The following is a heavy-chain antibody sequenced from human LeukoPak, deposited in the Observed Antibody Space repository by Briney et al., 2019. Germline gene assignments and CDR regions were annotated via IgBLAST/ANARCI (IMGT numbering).Heavy chain of an antibody. CDR2: IIPIFGTA. J-gene: IGHJ5*02. D-gene: IGHD3-3*01. CDR3: ARDAQYYDFWSGYYTNWFDP. CDR1: GGTFSSYA. V-gene: IGHV1-69*05. Sequence: SVKVSCKASGGTFSSYAISWVRQAPGQGLEWMGGIIPIFGTANYAQKFQGRVTITTDESTSTAYMELSSLRSEDTAVYCCARDAQYYDFWSGYYTNWFDPWGQGTLVTVSS.